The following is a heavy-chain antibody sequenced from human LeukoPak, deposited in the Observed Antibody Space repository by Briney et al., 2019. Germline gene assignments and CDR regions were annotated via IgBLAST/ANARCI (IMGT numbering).Heavy chain of an antibody. CDR3: ATMGSGSYFNY. J-gene: IGHJ4*02. CDR1: GGPFSIYC. CDR2: INQSGST. Sequence: SETLSLTCGVYGGPFSIYCWNWIRQSPGEGLEWIGEINQSGSTKYNPSLKSRVTISVDTSKNQFSLKLSSVTAADTAVYYCATMGSGSYFNYWGQGSLVTVSS. V-gene: IGHV4-34*01. D-gene: IGHD1-26*01.